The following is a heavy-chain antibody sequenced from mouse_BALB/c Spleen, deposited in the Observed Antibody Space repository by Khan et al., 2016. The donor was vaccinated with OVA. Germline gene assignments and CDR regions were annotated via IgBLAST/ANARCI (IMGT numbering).Heavy chain of an antibody. CDR1: GYSITSDYA. D-gene: IGHD1-1*01. CDR3: ARIYGGDFDY. CDR2: ISYSGNT. Sequence: EVQLQESGPGLVKPSQSLSLTCTVTGYSITSDYAWNWIRQFPGNQLEWMGNISYSGNTKYNPSLTSQTSITRDTSDNPFFLQLNSVTIEDTAIYYCARIYGGDFDYWGQGTTLTVSS. J-gene: IGHJ2*01. V-gene: IGHV3-2*02.